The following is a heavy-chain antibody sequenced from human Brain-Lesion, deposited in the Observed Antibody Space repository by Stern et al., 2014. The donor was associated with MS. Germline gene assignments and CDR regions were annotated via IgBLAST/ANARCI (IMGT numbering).Heavy chain of an antibody. CDR2: VNNDGRRT. J-gene: IGHJ5*01. D-gene: IGHD3-10*01. CDR1: GFTFSNSW. V-gene: IGHV3-74*02. Sequence: EVQLVESGGGLVQPGGSLRLSCAASGFTFSNSWIHWVRQAPGKGLVWVSRVNNDGRRTSYADSVKGRFTMYRDNAKNTLYLQMNSLRVEDTAIYYCARGERWFDSWGQGTLVTVSS. CDR3: ARGERWFDS.